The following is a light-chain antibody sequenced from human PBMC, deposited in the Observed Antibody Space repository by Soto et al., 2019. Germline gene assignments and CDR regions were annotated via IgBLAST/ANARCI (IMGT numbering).Light chain of an antibody. V-gene: IGLV2-14*01. J-gene: IGLJ1*01. Sequence: QSALTQPASVSGSPGQSITISCTGTTSDIGGHNYVSWYQQHPGKAPKLMIYDVSYRPSGVSNRFSGSKSGNTASLTISGLQAEDEADYYCSSYATSGTPYIFATGTQLTVL. CDR2: DVS. CDR1: TSDIGGHNY. CDR3: SSYATSGTPYI.